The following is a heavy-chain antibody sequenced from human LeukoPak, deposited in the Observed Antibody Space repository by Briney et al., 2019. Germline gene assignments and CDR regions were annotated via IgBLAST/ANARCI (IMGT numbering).Heavy chain of an antibody. Sequence: PSETLSLTCTVSGGSTSSSSYYWGWIRQPPGKGLEWIGSIYYSGSTYYNPSFKSRVTISVDTSKNQFSLKLSSVTAADTAVYYCASSSSGSYGNYFDYWGQGTLVTVSS. CDR3: ASSSSGSYGNYFDY. D-gene: IGHD1-26*01. CDR1: GGSTSSSSYY. J-gene: IGHJ4*02. CDR2: IYYSGST. V-gene: IGHV4-39*01.